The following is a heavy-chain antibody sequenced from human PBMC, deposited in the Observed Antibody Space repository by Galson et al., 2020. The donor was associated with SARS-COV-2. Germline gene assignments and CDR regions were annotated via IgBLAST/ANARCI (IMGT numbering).Heavy chain of an antibody. J-gene: IGHJ4*02. CDR3: ARGRRTRGYGEVDY. V-gene: IGHV4-30-4*08. Sequence: SETLSLTCTVSGGSISSADYYWTWIRQPPGTGLEWIGYIYHTGSTNYNPSPKSPITISVDTSKNQFSLKVNSVTAADTAVYYCARGRRTRGYGEVDYGGQGTLVTVSS. D-gene: IGHD3-16*01. CDR2: IYHTGST. CDR1: GGSISSADYY.